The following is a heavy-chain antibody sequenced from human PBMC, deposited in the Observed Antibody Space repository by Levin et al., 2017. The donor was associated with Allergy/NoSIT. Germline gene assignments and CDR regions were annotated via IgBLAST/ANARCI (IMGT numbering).Heavy chain of an antibody. CDR3: AKCIGDSCYSPIDY. V-gene: IGHV3-23*01. CDR2: ICAGGGTT. Sequence: LSLPCAASGFRFSSSAMSWVRQAPGKGLEWVSVICAGGGTTYYVDSVKGRLTISRDDSKNALYLQMNSLRAEDTATYFCAKCIGDSCYSPIDYWGQGTVVTVSS. CDR1: GFRFSSSA. D-gene: IGHD2-15*01. J-gene: IGHJ4*02.